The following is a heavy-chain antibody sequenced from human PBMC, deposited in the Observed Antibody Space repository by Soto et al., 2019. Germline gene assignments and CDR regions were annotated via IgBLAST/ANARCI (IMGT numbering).Heavy chain of an antibody. D-gene: IGHD2-15*01. CDR2: ISSSSSYI. CDR3: ARDPKGGYCSGGSCNWFDP. CDR1: GFTFSSYS. V-gene: IGHV3-21*01. J-gene: IGHJ5*02. Sequence: PGGSLRLSCAASGFTFSSYSMNWVRQAPGKGLEWVSSISSSSSYIYYADSVKGRFTISRDNAKNSLYLQMNSLRAEDTAVYYCARDPKGGYCSGGSCNWFDPWGQGTLVTVSS.